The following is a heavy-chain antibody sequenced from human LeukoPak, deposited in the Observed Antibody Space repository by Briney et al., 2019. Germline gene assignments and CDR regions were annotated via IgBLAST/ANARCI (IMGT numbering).Heavy chain of an antibody. CDR1: GFSFASYA. V-gene: IGHV3-23*01. J-gene: IGHJ4*02. CDR2: ISGSGDTA. CDR3: AKGRLTTVISYLYDY. Sequence: GGSLRLSCAASGFSFASYAMSWVRQAPGKGLEWVPSISGSGDTAYYADSVKGRFTISRDKSQSTLYLQMNSLRADDTAVYYCAKGRLTTVISYLYDYWGQGTLVTVSS. D-gene: IGHD4-17*01.